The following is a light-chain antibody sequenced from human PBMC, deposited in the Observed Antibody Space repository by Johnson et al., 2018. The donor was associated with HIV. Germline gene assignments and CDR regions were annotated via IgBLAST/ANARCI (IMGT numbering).Light chain of an antibody. Sequence: QSVLTQPPSVSAAPGQRVTISCSGSSSNIGNNYVSWYQHLPGTAPKLLIYDNDKRPSGIPDRFSGYRSGTSATLGITGLQPGDEADYYCGAWDSGLTAGVFGTGTKVTVL. J-gene: IGLJ1*01. CDR1: SSNIGNNY. CDR2: DND. CDR3: GAWDSGLTAGV. V-gene: IGLV1-51*01.